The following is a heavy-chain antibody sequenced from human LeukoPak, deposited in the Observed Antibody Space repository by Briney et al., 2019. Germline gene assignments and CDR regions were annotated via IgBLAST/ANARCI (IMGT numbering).Heavy chain of an antibody. J-gene: IGHJ6*03. CDR3: ARGDIVVVVAANYYYYYMDV. CDR1: GGSSSSSSYY. D-gene: IGHD2-15*01. V-gene: IGHV4-39*01. CDR2: IHDSGST. Sequence: TSETLSLTCSVSGGSSSSSSYYWGWIRQPPGKGLEWIGSIHDSGSTDYNPSLKSRVTISVDTSKNQFSLKLSSVTAADTAVYYCARGDIVVVVAANYYYYYMDVWGKGTTVTVSS.